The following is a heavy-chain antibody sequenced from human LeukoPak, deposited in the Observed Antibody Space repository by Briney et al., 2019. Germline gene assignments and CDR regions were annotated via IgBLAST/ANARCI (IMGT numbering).Heavy chain of an antibody. CDR3: ARGQGSSWRYWFDP. Sequence: SETLSLTCAVYGGSFSGYYWSWIRQPTGKGLEWIGEINHSGSTNYNPSLKSRVTISVDTSKNQFSLKLSSVTAADTAVYYCARGQGSSWRYWFDPWGQGTLVTVSS. CDR1: GGSFSGYY. V-gene: IGHV4-34*01. CDR2: INHSGST. D-gene: IGHD6-13*01. J-gene: IGHJ5*02.